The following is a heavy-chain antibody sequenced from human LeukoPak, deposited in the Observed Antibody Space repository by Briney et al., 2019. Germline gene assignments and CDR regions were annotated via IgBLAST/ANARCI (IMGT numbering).Heavy chain of an antibody. Sequence: ASVKVSCKASGYTFTGYYMHWVRQAPGQGLEWMGWINPNSGGTNYAQKFQGRVTMTRNTSISTAYMELSGLRSEDTAVYYCARAIRRRWLQGSPAAYYYYMDVWGKGTTVTISS. CDR2: INPNSGGT. J-gene: IGHJ6*03. D-gene: IGHD5-24*01. CDR1: GYTFTGYY. V-gene: IGHV1-2*02. CDR3: ARAIRRRWLQGSPAAYYYYMDV.